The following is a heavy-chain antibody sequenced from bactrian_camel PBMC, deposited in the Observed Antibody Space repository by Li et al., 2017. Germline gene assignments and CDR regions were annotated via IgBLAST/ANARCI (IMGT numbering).Heavy chain of an antibody. CDR1: GYTFNTY. CDR2: IDTGDGSA. Sequence: LAGGSVRLSCAASGYTFNTYGWSRQAPGQEREGVAAIDTGDGSAYYLNSVEGRFTISHDNAKNTLYLQMNSLKPEDIAIYYCAAAKGLPDLLRGGYLSARSYNYWGRGTQVTVS. J-gene: IGHJ4*01. CDR3: AAAKGLPDLLRGGYLSARSYNY. V-gene: IGHV3S28*01. D-gene: IGHD3*01.